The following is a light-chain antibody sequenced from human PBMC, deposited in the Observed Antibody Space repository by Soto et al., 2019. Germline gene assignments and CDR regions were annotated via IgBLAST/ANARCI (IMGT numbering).Light chain of an antibody. Sequence: QSVLTQPPSVSGAPGQRVTISCTGSSSNIGRGYDVHWYQQLPGTAPKLLIYANNIRPSGVPDRFSGSKSGTSASLAITGLQAEDEADYYCQSYDSSLSGWVFGGGTKLTVL. CDR1: SSNIGRGYD. J-gene: IGLJ3*02. V-gene: IGLV1-40*01. CDR2: ANN. CDR3: QSYDSSLSGWV.